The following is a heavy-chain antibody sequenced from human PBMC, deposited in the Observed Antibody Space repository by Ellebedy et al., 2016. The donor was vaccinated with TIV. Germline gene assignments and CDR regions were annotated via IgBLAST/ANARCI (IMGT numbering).Heavy chain of an antibody. CDR2: ISAYTGNT. D-gene: IGHD3-10*01. Sequence: AASVKVSCKASGYTFTSHGISWVRQAPGQGLEWLGWISAYTGNTNYAQKFQGRVTMTTDTSTSTVYMDLRSLRSDDTAVYYCARGLWFGELDVWGQGTTVTVSS. V-gene: IGHV1-18*04. J-gene: IGHJ6*02. CDR1: GYTFTSHG. CDR3: ARGLWFGELDV.